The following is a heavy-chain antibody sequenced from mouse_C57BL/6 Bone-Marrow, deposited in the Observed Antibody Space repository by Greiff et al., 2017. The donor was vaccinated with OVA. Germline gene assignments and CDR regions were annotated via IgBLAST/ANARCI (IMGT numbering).Heavy chain of an antibody. CDR1: GYTFTSYW. Sequence: QVQLQQPGPELVKPGASVKLSCKASGYTFTSYWMHWVKQRPGKGLEWIGNINPSNGGTNYNEKFKSKATLTVDKSSSTAYMQLSSLTSEYSAVYYCAGPSYYGSSYDVWGTGTTVTVSS. D-gene: IGHD1-1*01. CDR2: INPSNGGT. CDR3: AGPSYYGSSYDV. V-gene: IGHV1-53*01. J-gene: IGHJ1*03.